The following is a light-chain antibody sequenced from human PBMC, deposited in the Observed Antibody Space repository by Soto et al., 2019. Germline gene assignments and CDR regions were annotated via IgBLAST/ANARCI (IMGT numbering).Light chain of an antibody. CDR3: LLSDRGVGV. V-gene: IGLV7-46*01. J-gene: IGLJ2*01. Sequence: QAVVTQEPSLTVSPGGTVTLTCGSNTAAVTTGHYPYWFQQKPGQAPRTLIYDTNNKHSWTPARFSGSLLGGKAALTLSGAQPEDEADYYCLLSDRGVGVFVGGTKVTVL. CDR2: DTN. CDR1: TAAVTTGHY.